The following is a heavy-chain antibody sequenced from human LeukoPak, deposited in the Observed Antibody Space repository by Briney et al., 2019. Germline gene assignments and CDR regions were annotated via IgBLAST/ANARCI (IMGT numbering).Heavy chain of an antibody. Sequence: ASVKVSCKASGGTFSSYAISWVRQAPGQGLEWMGGIILIFGTANYAQKFQGRVTITADESTSTAYMELSSLRSEDTAVYYCARDEVTVTKYYYYYYYGMDVWGQGTTVTVSS. CDR3: ARDEVTVTKYYYYYYYGMDV. D-gene: IGHD4-17*01. CDR1: GGTFSSYA. J-gene: IGHJ6*02. CDR2: IILIFGTA. V-gene: IGHV1-69*13.